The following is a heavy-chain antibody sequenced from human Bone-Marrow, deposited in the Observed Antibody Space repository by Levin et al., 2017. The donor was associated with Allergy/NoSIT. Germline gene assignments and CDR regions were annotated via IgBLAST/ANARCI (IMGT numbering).Heavy chain of an antibody. CDR1: DGSISDYY. V-gene: IGHV4-59*01. CDR3: AYSSGWYYVFDI. Sequence: SETLSLTCTVSDGSISDYYWSWIRQSPGKGLEWVGNIYHSGRTNYNPSLESRVTISLDTSKNQFSLQLNSVTAADTAVYYCAYSSGWYYVFDIWGQGTLVTVSS. D-gene: IGHD6-19*01. J-gene: IGHJ3*02. CDR2: IYHSGRT.